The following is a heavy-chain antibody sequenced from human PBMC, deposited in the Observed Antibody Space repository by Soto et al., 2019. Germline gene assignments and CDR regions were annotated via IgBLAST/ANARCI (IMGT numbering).Heavy chain of an antibody. Sequence: SVKVSCKASGGTFSSYAISWVRQAPGQGLEWMGGIIPIFGTANYAQKFQGRVTITADESTSTAYMELSSLRSEDTAVYYCARGGEFYYDSSGYTYYYYYGMDVWGQGTTVTVSS. CDR3: ARGGEFYYDSSGYTYYYYYGMDV. V-gene: IGHV1-69*13. D-gene: IGHD3-22*01. J-gene: IGHJ6*02. CDR2: IIPIFGTA. CDR1: GGTFSSYA.